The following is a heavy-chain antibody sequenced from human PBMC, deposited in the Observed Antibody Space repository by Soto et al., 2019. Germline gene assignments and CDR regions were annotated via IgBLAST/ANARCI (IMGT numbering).Heavy chain of an antibody. D-gene: IGHD6-13*01. CDR3: AKDSSSWTKGGNWFDP. CDR2: ISWDGGST. V-gene: IGHV3-43*01. J-gene: IGHJ5*02. Sequence: GSLRLSCAASGFTFDDYTMHWVRQAPGKGLEWVSLISWDGGSTYYADSVKGRFTISRDNSKNSLYLQMNSLRTEDTALYYCAKDSSSWTKGGNWFDPWGQGTLVTVSS. CDR1: GFTFDDYT.